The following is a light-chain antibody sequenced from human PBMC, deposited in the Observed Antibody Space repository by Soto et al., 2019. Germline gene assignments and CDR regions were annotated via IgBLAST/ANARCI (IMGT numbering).Light chain of an antibody. CDR2: EVS. CDR1: NSDVGGYDY. J-gene: IGLJ3*02. V-gene: IGLV2-14*01. Sequence: QSALTQTASVSGSPGQSITISCTGTNSDVGGYDYVSWYQQHPGKAPKLMIYEVSHRPSGVSNRFSGSRSGNTASLTISGLQAEDEADYYCSSYTTSTTLGVFGGGTKLTVL. CDR3: SSYTTSTTLGV.